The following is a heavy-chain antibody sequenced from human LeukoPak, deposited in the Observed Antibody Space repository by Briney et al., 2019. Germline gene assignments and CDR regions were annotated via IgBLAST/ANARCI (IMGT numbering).Heavy chain of an antibody. CDR1: GFTFSHYA. CDR2: IDASGDAT. D-gene: IGHD5-18*01. V-gene: IGHV3-23*01. Sequence: GGSLRLSCAASGFTFSHYAMYSVRQAPGKGLEWVSSIDASGDATYYADSVKGRFTISRDNSKNTLYLQLNSLRAEDTAVYYCARGKYNYACDGWGQGTLVTVSS. J-gene: IGHJ4*02. CDR3: ARGKYNYACDG.